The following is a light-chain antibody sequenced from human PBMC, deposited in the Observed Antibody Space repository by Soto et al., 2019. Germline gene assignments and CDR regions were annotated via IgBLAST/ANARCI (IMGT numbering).Light chain of an antibody. J-gene: IGLJ2*01. CDR2: KDS. CDR3: QSADSSSVV. V-gene: IGLV3-25*03. CDR1: ALPKQY. Sequence: SYELTQPPSVSVSPGQTARITCSGDALPKQYAYWYLQKPGQAPVLVIYKDSERPSGIPERFSGSSSGTTVTLTISGVQAEDEADYYCQSADSSSVVFGGGTKLTVL.